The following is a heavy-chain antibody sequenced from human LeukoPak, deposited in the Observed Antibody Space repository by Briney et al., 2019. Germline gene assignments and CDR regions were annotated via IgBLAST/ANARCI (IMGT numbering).Heavy chain of an antibody. CDR3: ARGGYSGTYYFDY. V-gene: IGHV3-33*01. D-gene: IGHD1-26*01. Sequence: PAGSLRLSCAASGFTFSTYGMHWVRQAPGKGLEWVAVVWYDGTNIHYVDSVKGRFTISRDNSKSTLYLQMNSLTAEDTAVYYCARGGYSGTYYFDYWDQGTLVTVSS. CDR1: GFTFSTYG. CDR2: VWYDGTNI. J-gene: IGHJ4*02.